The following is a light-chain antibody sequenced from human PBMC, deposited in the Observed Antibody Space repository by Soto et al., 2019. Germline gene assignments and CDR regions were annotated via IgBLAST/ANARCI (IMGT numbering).Light chain of an antibody. CDR2: EGT. J-gene: IGLJ1*01. V-gene: IGLV2-14*02. Sequence: QSALTQPASVSGSPGQSINISCTGTSSDVVTYNLVSWYQQHPGKAPTVLIYEGTKRPSGVSNRFSGSKSGNTASLTISGLQTEDEADYYCSSYTSSSTPYVFGTGTKLTVL. CDR3: SSYTSSSTPYV. CDR1: SSDVVTYNL.